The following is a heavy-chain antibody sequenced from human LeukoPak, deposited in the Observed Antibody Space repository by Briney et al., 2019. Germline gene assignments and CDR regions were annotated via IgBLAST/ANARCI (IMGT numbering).Heavy chain of an antibody. Sequence: PGGSLRLSCAASGFTFSSYGMHWVRQAPGKGLEWVAFIRYDGSNKYYADSVKGRFTISRDNSKNTLYLQMNSLRAEDTAVYYCAKESQLSYSGTFYIDCWGQGTLVTVSS. CDR3: AKESQLSYSGTFYIDC. V-gene: IGHV3-30*02. J-gene: IGHJ4*02. CDR2: IRYDGSNK. CDR1: GFTFSSYG. D-gene: IGHD1-26*01.